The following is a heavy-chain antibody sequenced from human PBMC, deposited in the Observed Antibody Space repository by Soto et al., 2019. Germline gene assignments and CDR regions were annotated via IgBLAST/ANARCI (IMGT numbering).Heavy chain of an antibody. CDR1: GYTFTGYY. CDR2: INPNSGGT. J-gene: IGHJ6*02. V-gene: IGHV1-2*02. Sequence: ASVKVSCKASGYTFTGYYMHWVRQAPGQGLEWMGWINPNSGGTNYAQKLQGRVTMTTDTSTSTAYMELRSLRSDDTAVYYCARDLRTILSRQGMDVWGQGTTVTVSS. D-gene: IGHD3-3*01. CDR3: ARDLRTILSRQGMDV.